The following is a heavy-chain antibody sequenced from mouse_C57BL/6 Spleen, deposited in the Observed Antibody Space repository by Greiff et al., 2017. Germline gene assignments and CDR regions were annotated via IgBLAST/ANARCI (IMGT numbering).Heavy chain of an antibody. J-gene: IGHJ2*01. CDR3: TREGANWGLDY. CDR2: IDPETGGT. CDR1: GYTFTDYE. V-gene: IGHV1-15*01. Sequence: QVQLQQPGAELVRPGASVTLSCKASGYTFTDYEMHWVKQTPVHGLEWIGAIDPETGGTAYNQKFKGKAILTADKSSSTAYMELRSLTSEDSAVYYCTREGANWGLDYWGQGTTLTVSS. D-gene: IGHD4-1*01.